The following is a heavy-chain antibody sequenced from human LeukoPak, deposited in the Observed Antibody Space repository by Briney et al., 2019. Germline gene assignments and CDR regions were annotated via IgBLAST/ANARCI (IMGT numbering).Heavy chain of an antibody. D-gene: IGHD6-13*01. Sequence: AASVKVSCKASGGTFSSYAISWVRQAPGQGLEWMGRIIPILGIANYAQKFQGRVTMTEDTSTDTAYMELSSLRSEDTAVYYCATDTALWEQQLGLDYWGQGTLVTVSS. CDR2: IIPILGIA. V-gene: IGHV1-69*04. CDR3: ATDTALWEQQLGLDY. CDR1: GGTFSSYA. J-gene: IGHJ4*02.